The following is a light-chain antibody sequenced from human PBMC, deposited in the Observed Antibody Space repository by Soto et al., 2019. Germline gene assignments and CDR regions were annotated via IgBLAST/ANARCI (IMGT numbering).Light chain of an antibody. CDR2: STN. CDR1: SSNIGSNS. CDR3: ASWDDSLNGLYV. J-gene: IGLJ1*01. Sequence: QSVLTQPPSSSGTPGQRVTISCSGSSSNIGSNSVNWYQQLPGTAPKLLIYSTNQRPSGVPDRFSGSKSGTSASLAISRLQSDDEADYYCASWDDSLNGLYVFGTGTKVTV. V-gene: IGLV1-44*01.